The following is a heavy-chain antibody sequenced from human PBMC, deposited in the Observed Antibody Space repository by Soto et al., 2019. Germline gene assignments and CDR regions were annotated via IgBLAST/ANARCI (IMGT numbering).Heavy chain of an antibody. CDR3: ARWRIEYSSSKGFDY. J-gene: IGHJ4*02. CDR2: INPSGGST. D-gene: IGHD6-6*01. Sequence: ASVKVSCKASGYTFTSYYMHWVRQAPGQGLEWMGIINPSGGSTSYAQKFQGRVTMTRDTSTSTVYMELSSLRSEDTAVYYCARWRIEYSSSKGFDYWGQGTLVTVSS. CDR1: GYTFTSYY. V-gene: IGHV1-46*01.